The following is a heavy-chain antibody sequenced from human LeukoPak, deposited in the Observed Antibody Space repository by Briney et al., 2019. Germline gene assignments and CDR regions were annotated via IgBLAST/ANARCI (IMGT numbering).Heavy chain of an antibody. D-gene: IGHD6-6*01. Sequence: GGSLRLSCAASGFTFSSYWMSWVRQAPGKGLEWVANIKQDGSEKYYADSVKGRFTISRDNAKNSLYLQMNSLRAEDTAVYYCAREVSYYYYYMDVWGKGTTVTVSS. CDR2: IKQDGSEK. CDR1: GFTFSSYW. J-gene: IGHJ6*03. V-gene: IGHV3-7*01. CDR3: AREVSYYYYYMDV.